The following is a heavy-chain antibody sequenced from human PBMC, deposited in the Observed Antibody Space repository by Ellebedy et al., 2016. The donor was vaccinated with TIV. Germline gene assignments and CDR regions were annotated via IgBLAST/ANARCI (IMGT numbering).Heavy chain of an antibody. CDR3: AREGTYASRLVDY. D-gene: IGHD3-16*01. Sequence: PGGSLRLSCAASGLTFSSYAMHWVRQAPGKGLEWMAVISYDGNNKYYADSVKCRFTISRDNSKNTLYLQMNSLRVDDTAIYYCAREGTYASRLVDYWGQGTLVTVSS. J-gene: IGHJ4*02. CDR1: GLTFSSYA. CDR2: ISYDGNNK. V-gene: IGHV3-30-3*01.